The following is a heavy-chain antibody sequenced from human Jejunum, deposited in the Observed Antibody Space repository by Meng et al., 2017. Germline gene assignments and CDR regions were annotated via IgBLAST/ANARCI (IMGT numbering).Heavy chain of an antibody. D-gene: IGHD5-24*01. CDR3: AGRSYNYDDYFDF. CDR1: GYTLNGFY. CDR2: INTNTGGT. Sequence: QVQMEQSGAEVRKPGASVKVSCRASGYTLNGFYMHWVRQAPGQGLEWMGRINTNTGGTNYAQNFKGSITLTRDTSTVYMEVNRLRSDDTAMYYCAGRSYNYDDYFDFWCRGTLVTSPQ. V-gene: IGHV1-2*06. J-gene: IGHJ4*02.